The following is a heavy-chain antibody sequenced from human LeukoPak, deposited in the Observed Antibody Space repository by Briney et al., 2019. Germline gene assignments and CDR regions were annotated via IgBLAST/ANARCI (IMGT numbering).Heavy chain of an antibody. CDR2: IIPIFGTA. D-gene: IGHD5-18*01. J-gene: IGHJ4*02. CDR1: GGTFSSYA. Sequence: SVKVSCKASGGTFSSYAISWVRQAPGQGLEWMGGIIPIFGTANYAQKFQGRVTITADESTSTAYMELSSLRSEDTAVFYCARGRWLQLWGDYWGQGTPLTVSS. CDR3: ARGRWLQLWGDY. V-gene: IGHV1-69*13.